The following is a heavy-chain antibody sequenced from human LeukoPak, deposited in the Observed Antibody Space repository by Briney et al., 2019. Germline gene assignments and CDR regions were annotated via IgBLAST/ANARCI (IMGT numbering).Heavy chain of an antibody. D-gene: IGHD3-22*01. J-gene: IGHJ5*02. Sequence: PGGSLRLSCAASGFTFSNYWMHWVRQAPGKGLVWVSRINSDGINTSYADSVKDRFTISRDNAKNTLNLQMNSLRAEDTAVYYCARDLGQYYDTSDNWFDPWGQGTLVIVSS. V-gene: IGHV3-74*01. CDR2: INSDGINT. CDR3: ARDLGQYYDTSDNWFDP. CDR1: GFTFSNYW.